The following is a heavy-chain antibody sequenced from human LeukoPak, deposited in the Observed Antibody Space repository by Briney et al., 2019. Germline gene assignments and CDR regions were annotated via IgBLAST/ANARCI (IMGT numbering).Heavy chain of an antibody. CDR1: GFTFRNYW. CDR2: VKQDGSEK. CDR3: ARDYISSWANFDY. J-gene: IGHJ4*02. D-gene: IGHD6-13*01. V-gene: IGHV3-7*01. Sequence: GGSLRLSCAASGFTFRNYWMSWVRQAPGKGLEWVAKVKQDGSEKYYVDSVKGRFAASRDNAKNSLYLQMNSLRAEDTAVYYCARDYISSWANFDYWGQGTLVTVSS.